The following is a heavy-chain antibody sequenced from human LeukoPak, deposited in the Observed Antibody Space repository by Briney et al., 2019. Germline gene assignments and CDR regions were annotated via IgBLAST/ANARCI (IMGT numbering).Heavy chain of an antibody. V-gene: IGHV1-69*05. CDR1: GGTFSSYA. D-gene: IGHD6-19*01. J-gene: IGHJ6*04. CDR2: IIPIFGTA. CDR3: ARRGPGVARAVSSFGMDV. Sequence: ASVKVSCKASGGTFSSYAISWVRQAPGQGLEWMGRIIPIFGTANYAQKFQGRVTITTDESTSTAYMELSSLRSEDTAVYYCARRGPGVARAVSSFGMDVWGKGTTVTVSS.